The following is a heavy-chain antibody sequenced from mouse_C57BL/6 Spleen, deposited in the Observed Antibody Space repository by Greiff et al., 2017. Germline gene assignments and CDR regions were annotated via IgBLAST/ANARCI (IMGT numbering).Heavy chain of an antibody. D-gene: IGHD4-1*01. CDR2: ISSGGDYI. Sequence: EVKLMESGEGLVKPGGSLKLSCAASGFTFSSYAMSWVRQTPEKRLEWVAYISSGGDYIYYADTVKGRFTISRDNARNTLYLQMSSLKSEDTAMYYCTRGPNWDYFDDWGQGTTLTVSS. CDR1: GFTFSSYA. J-gene: IGHJ2*01. CDR3: TRGPNWDYFDD. V-gene: IGHV5-9-1*02.